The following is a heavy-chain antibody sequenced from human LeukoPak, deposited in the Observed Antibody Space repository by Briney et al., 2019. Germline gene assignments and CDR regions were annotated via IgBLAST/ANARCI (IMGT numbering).Heavy chain of an antibody. CDR1: GGTFSSYA. CDR2: IIPIFGTA. Sequence: GASVKVSCKASGGTFSSYAISWVRQAPGQGLEWMGRIIPIFGTANYAQKFQGRVTITTDESTSTAYMELSSLISEDTAVYYCARVPPVNPNWFDPWGQGTLVTVSS. CDR3: ARVPPVNPNWFDP. J-gene: IGHJ5*02. V-gene: IGHV1-69*05.